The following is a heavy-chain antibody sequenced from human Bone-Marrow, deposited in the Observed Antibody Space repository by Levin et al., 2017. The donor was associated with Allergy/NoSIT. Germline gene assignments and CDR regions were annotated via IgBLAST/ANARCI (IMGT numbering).Heavy chain of an antibody. Sequence: GGSLRLSCVGSGFTVYNNYMIWVRQPPGKGLEWVSLIYSGGDTFYADSVKGRFTISRDSSKNTMYLQMNSLKAEDTAIYYCARNPGAVPTTSWGRGTVDPVSS. CDR2: IYSGGDT. CDR1: GFTVYNNY. D-gene: IGHD4/OR15-4a*01. CDR3: ARNPGAVPTTS. J-gene: IGHJ3*01. V-gene: IGHV3-53*01.